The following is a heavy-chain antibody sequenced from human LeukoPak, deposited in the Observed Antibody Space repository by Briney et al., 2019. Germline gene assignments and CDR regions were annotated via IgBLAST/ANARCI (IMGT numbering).Heavy chain of an antibody. CDR2: IYSGGST. Sequence: GGSLRLSCAASEFSVGSNYMTWVRQAPGKGLEWVSLIYSGGSTYYADSVKGRFTISRDNSKNTLYLQMNSLRAEDTAVYYCARVRIGIAADAFDIWGQGTMVTVSS. CDR1: EFSVGSNY. CDR3: ARVRIGIAADAFDI. J-gene: IGHJ3*02. D-gene: IGHD2/OR15-2a*01. V-gene: IGHV3-66*01.